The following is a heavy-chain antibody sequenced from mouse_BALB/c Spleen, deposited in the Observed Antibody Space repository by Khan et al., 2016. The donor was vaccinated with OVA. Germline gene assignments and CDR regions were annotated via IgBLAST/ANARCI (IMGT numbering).Heavy chain of an antibody. CDR2: IRLKSNNYTT. V-gene: IGHV6-6*02. CDR1: GFTFSNYW. J-gene: IGHJ3*01. CDR3: PLPPWFAY. Sequence: EVQLVESGGGLVQPGGSMKLSCVASGFTFSNYWMNWVRQSPEKGLEWVAEIRLKSNNYTTHYAESEKGRFTISRDDSKSGVYLQMNNLRAEDTGIYYCPLPPWFAYWGQGTLVTVSA.